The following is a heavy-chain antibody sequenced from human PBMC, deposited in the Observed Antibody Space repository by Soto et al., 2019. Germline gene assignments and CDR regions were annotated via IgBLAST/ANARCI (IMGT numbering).Heavy chain of an antibody. CDR3: ASRGYPRDYYYYGMDV. D-gene: IGHD3-22*01. V-gene: IGHV3-21*01. CDR1: GFTFSSYS. CDR2: ISSSSSYI. J-gene: IGHJ6*02. Sequence: GGSQRLSCAASGFTFSSYSMNWVRQAPGKGLEWVSSISSSSSYIYYADSVKGRFTISRDNAKNSLYLQMNSLRAEDMAVYYCASRGYPRDYYYYGMDVWGQGTTVTVSS.